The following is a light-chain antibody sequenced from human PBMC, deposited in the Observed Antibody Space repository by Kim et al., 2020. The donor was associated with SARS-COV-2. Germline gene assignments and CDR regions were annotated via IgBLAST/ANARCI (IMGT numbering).Light chain of an antibody. CDR3: QSADSSGTVV. Sequence: VSAGKTTRITCSGDALPKRYAYWYQQMPGQAPVLVIYKDSERPSGIPERFSGSSSGTTVTLTISGVQEEDEADYYCQSADSSGTVVFGGGTQLTVL. J-gene: IGLJ2*01. V-gene: IGLV3-25*03. CDR1: ALPKRY. CDR2: KDS.